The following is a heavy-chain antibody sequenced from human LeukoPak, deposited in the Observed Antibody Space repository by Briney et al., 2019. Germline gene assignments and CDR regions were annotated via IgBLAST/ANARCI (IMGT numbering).Heavy chain of an antibody. CDR1: GFTFSSYS. CDR3: AGLPFGGVIVKYNWFDP. D-gene: IGHD3-16*02. CDR2: ISSSSSYI. Sequence: GGSLRLSCAASGFTFSSYSMNWVRQAPGKGLEWVSSISSSSSYIYYADSVKGRFTISRDNAKNSLYLQMNSLRAKDTAVYYCAGLPFGGVIVKYNWFDPWGQGTLVTVSS. V-gene: IGHV3-21*01. J-gene: IGHJ5*02.